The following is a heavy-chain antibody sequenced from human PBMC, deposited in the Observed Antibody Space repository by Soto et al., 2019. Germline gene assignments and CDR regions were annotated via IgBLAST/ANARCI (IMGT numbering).Heavy chain of an antibody. J-gene: IGHJ3*01. Sequence: QVQLVQSGAEVKKPGASVKVSCKASGYSFITYYLHWVRQAPGQGLEWMAIINPSGGSTTYAQKFPGSVTLTRDTSTSKVYLEMSSLKSVDTSVYYCATYCSGSNCPGTWKWGQGTLVTVSS. V-gene: IGHV1-46*03. CDR1: GYSFITYY. D-gene: IGHD2-15*01. CDR2: INPSGGST. CDR3: ATYCSGSNCPGTWK.